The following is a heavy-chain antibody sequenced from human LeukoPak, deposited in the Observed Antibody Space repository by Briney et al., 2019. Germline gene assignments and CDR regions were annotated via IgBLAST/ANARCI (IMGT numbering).Heavy chain of an antibody. V-gene: IGHV1-24*01. CDR2: FDPEDGET. Sequence: ASVKVSCKVSGYTLTGLSMHWVRQAPGKGLEWMGGFDPEDGETIYAQKFQGRVTMTGDTSTDTAYMELSSLRSEDTAVYYCATARRYYDYVWGSYRYGESFDYWGQGTLVTVSS. CDR3: ATARRYYDYVWGSYRYGESFDY. CDR1: GYTLTGLS. D-gene: IGHD3-16*02. J-gene: IGHJ4*02.